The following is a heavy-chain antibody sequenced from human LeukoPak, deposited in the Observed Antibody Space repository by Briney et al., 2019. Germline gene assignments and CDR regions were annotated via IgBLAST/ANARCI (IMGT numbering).Heavy chain of an antibody. CDR3: AREDSSELMTDP. D-gene: IGHD2-8*01. V-gene: IGHV4-59*12. Sequence: SETLSLTCTVSGGSISSYYWSWIRQPPGKGLEWIGYIYYSGSTNYNPSLKSRVTISVDTSKNEFSLKLTSVTAADTAVYYCAREDSSELMTDPWGQGTLVTVSS. CDR1: GGSISSYY. J-gene: IGHJ5*02. CDR2: IYYSGST.